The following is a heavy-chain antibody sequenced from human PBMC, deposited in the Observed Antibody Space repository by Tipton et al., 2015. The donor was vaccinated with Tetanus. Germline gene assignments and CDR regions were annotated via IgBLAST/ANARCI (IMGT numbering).Heavy chain of an antibody. D-gene: IGHD6-25*01. CDR1: GFIFSDYY. Sequence: SLRLSCAASGFIFSDYYMSWIRQAPGKGLEWVSYIRSRGDTIYYADSVKGRFTISRDNAKSTLYLQMNSLRAEDTAVYYCASGSALDYWGQGTLVTVSS. CDR3: ASGSALDY. CDR2: IRSRGDTI. J-gene: IGHJ4*02. V-gene: IGHV3-11*04.